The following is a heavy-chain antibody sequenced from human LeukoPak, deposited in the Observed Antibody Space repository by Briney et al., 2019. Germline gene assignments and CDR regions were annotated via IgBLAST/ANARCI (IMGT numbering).Heavy chain of an antibody. D-gene: IGHD4-11*01. J-gene: IGHJ6*03. CDR3: ARTYSNYAYYYMDV. CDR2: IRQDGSEK. V-gene: IGHV3-7*03. Sequence: GGSLRLSCAASGFRFSNYWMSWVRQAPGKGLEWVANIRQDGSEKDYVGSVKGRFTISRDNAKNSLYLQMNSLRAEDAALYHCARTYSNYAYYYMDVWGKGTTVTVSS. CDR1: GFRFSNYW.